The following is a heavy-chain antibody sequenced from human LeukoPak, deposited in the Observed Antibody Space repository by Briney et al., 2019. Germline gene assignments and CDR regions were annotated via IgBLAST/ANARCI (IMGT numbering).Heavy chain of an antibody. CDR1: GLIFSIYG. V-gene: IGHV3-30*02. CDR2: IRQEGSYI. CDR3: AKDGFSSGNYGVGACDI. J-gene: IGHJ3*02. D-gene: IGHD3-3*01. Sequence: GSLRLSCAASGLIFSIYGMNWVRQAPGKGLEWVALIRQEGSYIYYADSVKGRFTISRDNSKNMVYLQMNSLRAEDTSVYYCAKDGFSSGNYGVGACDIWGQGTMVTGSS.